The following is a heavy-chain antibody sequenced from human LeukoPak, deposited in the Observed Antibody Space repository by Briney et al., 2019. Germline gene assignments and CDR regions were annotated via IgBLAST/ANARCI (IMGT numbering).Heavy chain of an antibody. J-gene: IGHJ3*02. D-gene: IGHD3-10*01. Sequence: SETLSLTCAVYGGSFSGYYWSWIRQPPGKGLEWIGEINHSGSTNYNPSLKSRVTISVDTSKNQFSLKLSSVTAADTAVYYCARAGVTYGSGSYYNDGRGAFDIWGQGTMVTVSS. V-gene: IGHV4-34*01. CDR2: INHSGST. CDR1: GGSFSGYY. CDR3: ARAGVTYGSGSYYNDGRGAFDI.